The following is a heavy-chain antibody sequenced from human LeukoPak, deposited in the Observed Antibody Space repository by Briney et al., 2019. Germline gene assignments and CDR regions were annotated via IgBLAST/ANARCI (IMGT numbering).Heavy chain of an antibody. D-gene: IGHD6-13*01. Sequence: SETLSLTCAVYGVSFSGYYWSWIRQPPGKGLEWIGEINHSGSTNYNPSLKSRVTISVDTSKNQFSLKLSSVTAADTAVYYCAIAAAGTAYWGQGTLVTVSS. CDR2: INHSGST. CDR1: GVSFSGYY. J-gene: IGHJ4*02. V-gene: IGHV4-34*01. CDR3: AIAAAGTAY.